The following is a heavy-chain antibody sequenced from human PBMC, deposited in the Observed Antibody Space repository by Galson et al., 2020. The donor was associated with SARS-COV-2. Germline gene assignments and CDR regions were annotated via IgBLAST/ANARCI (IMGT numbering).Heavy chain of an antibody. Sequence: LSLTCAASGFTFSSYAMHWVRQAPGKGLEWVAVISYDGSNKYYADSVKGRFTISRDNSKNTLYLQMNSLRAEDTAVYYCARDYYDSSGYFFVPHLNYWGQGTLVTVSS. J-gene: IGHJ4*02. CDR2: ISYDGSNK. CDR3: ARDYYDSSGYFFVPHLNY. D-gene: IGHD3-22*01. CDR1: GFTFSSYA. V-gene: IGHV3-30-3*01.